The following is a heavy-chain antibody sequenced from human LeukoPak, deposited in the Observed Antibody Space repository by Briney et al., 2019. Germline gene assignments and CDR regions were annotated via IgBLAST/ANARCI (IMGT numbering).Heavy chain of an antibody. D-gene: IGHD1-26*01. CDR1: GFTFSSYG. V-gene: IGHV3-30*02. CDR3: AKDWEQPDAFDI. Sequence: GGSLRLSCAASGFTFSSYGMHWVRQAPGKGLEWVAFIRYDGSNKYYADSVKGRFTISRDNSKNTLYLQMNSLRAEDTAVYYCAKDWEQPDAFDIWGQGTMVTVSS. CDR2: IRYDGSNK. J-gene: IGHJ3*02.